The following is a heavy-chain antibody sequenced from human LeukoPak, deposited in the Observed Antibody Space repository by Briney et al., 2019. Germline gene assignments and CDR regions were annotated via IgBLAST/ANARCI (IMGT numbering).Heavy chain of an antibody. Sequence: SGGSLRLSCAASGFTFSSYSMNWVRQAPGKGLEWVSSISSSSSYIYYADSVKGRFTISRDNAKNSLYLQMNSLRAEDTAVYYSARDLKQWLVRPFDYGGQGTLVTVSS. CDR1: GFTFSSYS. CDR3: ARDLKQWLVRPFDY. J-gene: IGHJ4*02. CDR2: ISSSSSYI. D-gene: IGHD6-19*01. V-gene: IGHV3-21*01.